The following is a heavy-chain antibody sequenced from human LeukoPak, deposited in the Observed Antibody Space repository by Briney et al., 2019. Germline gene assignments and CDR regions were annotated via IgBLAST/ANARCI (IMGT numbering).Heavy chain of an antibody. D-gene: IGHD4-17*01. V-gene: IGHV3-23*01. CDR3: AKDRADNGDRLRFDP. Sequence: GGSLRLSCAASGFSLSTYAMSWVRQAPGKGPEWVSAISGAGGRTSYADSVKGRFTISRDNSKNTLYLQMDSLRAEDTAVYYCAKDRADNGDRLRFDPWGQGTLVTVSS. J-gene: IGHJ5*02. CDR1: GFSLSTYA. CDR2: ISGAGGRT.